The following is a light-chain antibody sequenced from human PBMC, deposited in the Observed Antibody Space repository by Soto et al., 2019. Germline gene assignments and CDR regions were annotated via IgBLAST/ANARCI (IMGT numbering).Light chain of an antibody. CDR1: SSDVGGYNY. J-gene: IGLJ2*01. CDR3: SSYAGSSTWV. V-gene: IGLV2-8*01. Sequence: QSAPTQPPSASGSPGQSATISCTGTSSDVGGYNYVSWYQQYPGKAPKLMIYEVSKRPSGVPDRFSGSKSGNTTSLPVSGLQPEDEADYYCSSYAGSSTWVFGGGTKLTVL. CDR2: EVS.